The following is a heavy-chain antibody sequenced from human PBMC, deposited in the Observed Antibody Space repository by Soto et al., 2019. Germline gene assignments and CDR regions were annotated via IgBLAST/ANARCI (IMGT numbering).Heavy chain of an antibody. V-gene: IGHV4-34*01. CDR2: INHSGSA. J-gene: IGHJ6*03. Sequence: QVQLQQWGAGLLEPSETLSLTCAVHGGTFSAYYWSWIRQAPGKGLEWIGEINHSGSATYSPSLRVRFTKPVETSRDQFSLRLTSRTAADTAVYFCARGGWGISSSPYYNNYYYMDIWGKGTTVTVSS. D-gene: IGHD3-22*01. CDR3: ARGGWGISSSPYYNNYYYMDI. CDR1: GGTFSAYY.